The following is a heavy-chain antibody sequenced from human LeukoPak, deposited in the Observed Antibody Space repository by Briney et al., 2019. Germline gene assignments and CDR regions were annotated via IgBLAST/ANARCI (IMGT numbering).Heavy chain of an antibody. CDR2: IYYSGSP. CDR3: ARVYWYFDL. Sequence: PSETLFLTCTVSGDSISSSNYYWGWIRQPPGKGLEWIGSIYYSGSPYYNPSLKSRVTISVDTSKNQFSLKLSSVTAADTAVYYCARVYWYFDLWGRGTLVTVSS. J-gene: IGHJ2*01. CDR1: GDSISSSNYY. V-gene: IGHV4-39*01.